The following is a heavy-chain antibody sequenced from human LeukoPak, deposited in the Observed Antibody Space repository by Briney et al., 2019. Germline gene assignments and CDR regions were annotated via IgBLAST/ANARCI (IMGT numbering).Heavy chain of an antibody. J-gene: IGHJ2*01. V-gene: IGHV1-18*01. CDR1: GYTFHSYG. CDR2: ISAYNGNT. Sequence: ASVKVSCKASGYTFHSYGISWVRQPPRQRLEWMTWISAYNGNTKYAQKPQGTRTMTTDTSTSTAYMELRSLRSDDTAVYYCAREISCDVLYGDPYRYFDLWGRGTLVTVSS. CDR3: AREISCDVLYGDPYRYFDL. D-gene: IGHD4-17*01.